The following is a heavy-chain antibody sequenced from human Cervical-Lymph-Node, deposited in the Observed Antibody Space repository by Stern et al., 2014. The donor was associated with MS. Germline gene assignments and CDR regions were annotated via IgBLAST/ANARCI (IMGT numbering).Heavy chain of an antibody. CDR2: ISWNSGSI. J-gene: IGHJ4*02. V-gene: IGHV3-9*01. D-gene: IGHD5-24*01. Sequence: EVQLVQSGGGLVQPGRSLRLSCAASGFTFDDYAMHWVRQAPGKGLEWVSGISWNSGSIGYADSVKGRFTISRDNAKNSLYLQMNSLRAEDTALYYCAKDIRRDGYNYPLPVDYWGQGTLVTVSS. CDR1: GFTFDDYA. CDR3: AKDIRRDGYNYPLPVDY.